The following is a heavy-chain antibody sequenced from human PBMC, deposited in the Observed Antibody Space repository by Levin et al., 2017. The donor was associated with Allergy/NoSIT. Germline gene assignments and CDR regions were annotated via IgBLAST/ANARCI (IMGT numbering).Heavy chain of an antibody. Sequence: PGGSLRLSCAASGFTFDDYAMHWVRQVPGKGLEWVSGISWNSGDIGYAASVKGRITISRDNAKKSLYLQMNSLRAEDTALYYCAKDIRHYDSTGGMDVWGQGTTVTVSS. V-gene: IGHV3-9*01. J-gene: IGHJ6*02. CDR1: GFTFDDYA. CDR3: AKDIRHYDSTGGMDV. CDR2: ISWNSGDI. D-gene: IGHD3-22*01.